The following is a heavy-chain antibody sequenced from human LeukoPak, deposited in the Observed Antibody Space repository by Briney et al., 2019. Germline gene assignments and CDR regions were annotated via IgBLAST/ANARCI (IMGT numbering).Heavy chain of an antibody. CDR1: GFTFSSYS. J-gene: IGHJ4*02. D-gene: IGHD3-22*01. CDR2: ISSSSSTI. Sequence: GGSLRLSCAASGFTFSSYSMLWVRQAPGKGLEWVSYISSSSSTIYYADSVKGRFTISRDNAKNSLYLQMNTLRAEDTAVYYCARDGVDSSGYYLVPFDYWGQGTLVTVSS. CDR3: ARDGVDSSGYYLVPFDY. V-gene: IGHV3-48*01.